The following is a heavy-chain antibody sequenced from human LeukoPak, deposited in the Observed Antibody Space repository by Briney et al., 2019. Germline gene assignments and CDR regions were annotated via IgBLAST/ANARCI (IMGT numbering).Heavy chain of an antibody. CDR1: GFTFSTYA. D-gene: IGHD3-3*02. CDR2: ISASGGST. V-gene: IGHV3-23*01. CDR3: AKHRVAAESIWAFDY. Sequence: PGGSLRLSCAASGFTFSTYAMSGVRQAPGKGLEWVSAISASGGSTYYADSVKGRFTISRDNSRNTLYLQMNSLRAEDTAVYYCAKHRVAAESIWAFDYWGQGTLVTVSS. J-gene: IGHJ4*02.